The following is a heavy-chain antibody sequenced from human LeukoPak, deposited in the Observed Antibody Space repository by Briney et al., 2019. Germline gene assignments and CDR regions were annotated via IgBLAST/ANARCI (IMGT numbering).Heavy chain of an antibody. V-gene: IGHV3-23*01. D-gene: IGHD6-19*01. CDR2: ISGSGGST. CDR1: GFTFSSYA. Sequence: PGGSLRLSCAASGFTFSSYAMSWVRQAPGKGLEWVSAISGSGGSTYYADSVKGRFTISRDNSKNTLYLQMNSLRAEDTAVYCCAKDLAEAGSPYYGMDVWGQGTTVTVSS. J-gene: IGHJ6*02. CDR3: AKDLAEAGSPYYGMDV.